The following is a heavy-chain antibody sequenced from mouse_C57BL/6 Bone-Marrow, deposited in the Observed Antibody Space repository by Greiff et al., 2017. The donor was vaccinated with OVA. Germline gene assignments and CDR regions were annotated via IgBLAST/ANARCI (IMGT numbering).Heavy chain of an antibody. D-gene: IGHD2-14*01. Sequence: VQLQQSGAELVRPGASVKLSCTASGFTFHDYYMHWVKQRPEQGLEWIGRIDPADGDPDYAPKFQGKATMSADTASNTTYLQLISLTSEDTAVDYCTTRGVRRRGRIAYWGQGTLVTVSA. V-gene: IGHV14-1*01. CDR1: GFTFHDYY. CDR3: TTRGVRRRGRIAY. J-gene: IGHJ3*01. CDR2: IDPADGDP.